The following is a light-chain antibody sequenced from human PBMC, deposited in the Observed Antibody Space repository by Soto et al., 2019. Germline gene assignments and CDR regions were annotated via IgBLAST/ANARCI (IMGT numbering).Light chain of an antibody. V-gene: IGKV3-20*01. CDR1: QSVSSSY. Sequence: EMVLTQSPGTLSLSPGERATLSCRASQSVSSSYLAGYQQKPGQAPRLLVYSASSRANCIPDRFSGSGSGTDFTLTISRLEPEDFAVYYCQQYCSSLWTFGQGTKVEIK. CDR3: QQYCSSLWT. J-gene: IGKJ1*01. CDR2: SAS.